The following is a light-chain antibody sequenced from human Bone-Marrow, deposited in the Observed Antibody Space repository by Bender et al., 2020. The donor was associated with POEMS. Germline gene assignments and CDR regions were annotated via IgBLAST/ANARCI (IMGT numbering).Light chain of an antibody. CDR3: QSYDNNNVI. Sequence: FMLTQPHSVSESPGKTVTISCTRSSGSIASNYVQWYQQRPGSSPTSMINDHNQRPFGVPDRFSGSIDSSSNSASLTISGLKTEDEADYYCQSYDNNNVIFGGGTRLTVL. CDR2: DHN. J-gene: IGLJ2*01. CDR1: SGSIASNY. V-gene: IGLV6-57*01.